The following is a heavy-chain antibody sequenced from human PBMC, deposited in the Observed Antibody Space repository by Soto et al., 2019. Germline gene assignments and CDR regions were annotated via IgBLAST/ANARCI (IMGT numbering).Heavy chain of an antibody. Sequence: EVHLLESGGGLLQPGGSLRLSCVTSGFTFGHSAKTWVRQAPGKGLEWVSTISGHGDETFYADSVKGRFIISGDSYRNTVYLQMNSLRTDDTAVYYCAKGGHYSAFDPWGQRVLVTVSS. V-gene: IGHV3-23*01. CDR1: GFTFGHSA. CDR2: ISGHGDET. J-gene: IGHJ5*02. D-gene: IGHD3-10*01. CDR3: AKGGHYSAFDP.